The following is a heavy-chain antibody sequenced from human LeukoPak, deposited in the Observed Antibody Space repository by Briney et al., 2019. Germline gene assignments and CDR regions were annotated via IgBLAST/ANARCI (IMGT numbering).Heavy chain of an antibody. CDR2: IYYSGST. J-gene: IGHJ4*02. CDR1: GGSISRGDYY. D-gene: IGHD1-26*01. CDR3: ARVGSYYFDY. V-gene: IGHV4-31*03. Sequence: SQTLSLTCTVSGGSISRGDYYWSWIRQHPGKGLEWIGYIYYSGSTYYNPSLKSRVTISVDTSKNQFSLKLSSVTAADTAVYYCARVGSYYFDYWGQGTLVTVSS.